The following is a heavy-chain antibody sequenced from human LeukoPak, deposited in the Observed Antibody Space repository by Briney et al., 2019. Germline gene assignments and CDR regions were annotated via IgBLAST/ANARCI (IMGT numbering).Heavy chain of an antibody. CDR2: IYYSGST. V-gene: IGHV4-39*01. J-gene: IGHJ6*02. Sequence: SETLSLTCTVSGGSISSSSYYWGWIRQPPGKGLEWIGSIYYSGSTYYNPSLKSRVTISVDTSKSQFSLKLGSVTAADTAVYYCARHVGGSGGINYYGLDVWGLGTTVTVSS. D-gene: IGHD3-10*01. CDR3: ARHVGGSGGINYYGLDV. CDR1: GGSISSSSYY.